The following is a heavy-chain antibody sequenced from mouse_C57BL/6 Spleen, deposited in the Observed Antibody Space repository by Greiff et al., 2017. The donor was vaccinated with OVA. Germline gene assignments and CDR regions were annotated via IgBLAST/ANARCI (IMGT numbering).Heavy chain of an antibody. J-gene: IGHJ4*01. CDR1: GFTFSNYW. D-gene: IGHD1-1*01. V-gene: IGHV6-3*01. Sequence: EVKVEESGGGLVQPGGSMKLSCVASGFTFSNYWMNWVRQSPEKGLEWVAQIRLKSDNYATHYAESVKGRFTISRDDSKSSVYLQMNNLRAEDTGIYYCTGLVAEYYYAMDYWGQGTSVTVSS. CDR2: IRLKSDNYAT. CDR3: TGLVAEYYYAMDY.